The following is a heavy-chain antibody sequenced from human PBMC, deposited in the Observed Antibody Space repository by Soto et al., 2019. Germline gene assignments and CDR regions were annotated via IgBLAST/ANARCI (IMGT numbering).Heavy chain of an antibody. V-gene: IGHV1-8*01. CDR1: GYTFTSYD. Sequence: ASVKVSCQTSGYTFTSYDINWVRQATGQGLEWMGVINPHGGSTAYAQKFKGRVTLTRDTSASTVYMEVSSLTSEDTAMYYCARSSGGNFGIIIEGTNWFAPWGQGTLVTVSS. CDR2: INPHGGST. D-gene: IGHD1-26*01. J-gene: IGHJ5*02. CDR3: ARSSGGNFGIIIEGTNWFAP.